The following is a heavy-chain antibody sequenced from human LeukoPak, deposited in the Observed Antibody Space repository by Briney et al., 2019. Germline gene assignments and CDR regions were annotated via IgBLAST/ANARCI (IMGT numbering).Heavy chain of an antibody. CDR3: ARDSDSSGWYYFDY. J-gene: IGHJ4*02. CDR2: INPSGGST. D-gene: IGHD6-19*01. Sequence: XQAPGQXXXXXXXINPSGGSTSYAQKFQGRVTMTRDTSTSTVYMELSSLRSEDTAVYYCARDSDSSGWYYFDYWGQGTLVTVSS. V-gene: IGHV1-46*01.